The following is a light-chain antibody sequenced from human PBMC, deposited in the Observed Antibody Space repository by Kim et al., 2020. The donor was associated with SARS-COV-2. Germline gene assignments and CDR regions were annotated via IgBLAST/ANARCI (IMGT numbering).Light chain of an antibody. Sequence: EIVLTQSPGTLSLSPGERATLSCRASQSVSSSYLAWYQQKPGQAPRLLIYGASSRATGIPDRFSGSGSGTDFTLTISRLEPEDFAVYYRQQYGPPYTFGQGTKLEI. V-gene: IGKV3-20*01. CDR3: QQYGPPYT. CDR1: QSVSSSY. J-gene: IGKJ2*01. CDR2: GAS.